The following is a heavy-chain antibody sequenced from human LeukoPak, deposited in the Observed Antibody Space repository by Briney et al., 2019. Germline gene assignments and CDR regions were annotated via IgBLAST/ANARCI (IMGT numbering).Heavy chain of an antibody. Sequence: GASVKVSCKASGYTFTSYYMHWVRQAPGQGLEWMGIINPSGGSTSYAQKFQGRVTMTRDMSTSTVYTELSSLRSEDTAVYYCARDLQNPEFDYWGQGTLVTVSS. CDR3: ARDLQNPEFDY. D-gene: IGHD2/OR15-2a*01. J-gene: IGHJ4*02. CDR1: GYTFTSYY. V-gene: IGHV1-46*01. CDR2: INPSGGST.